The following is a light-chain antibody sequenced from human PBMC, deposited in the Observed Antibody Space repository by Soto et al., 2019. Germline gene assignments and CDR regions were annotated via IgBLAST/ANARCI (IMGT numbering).Light chain of an antibody. CDR3: QQYHSSPWT. J-gene: IGKJ1*01. CDR1: QSVLYSSDNKNY. V-gene: IGKV4-1*01. CDR2: WAS. Sequence: DIVMTQSPDSLAVSLGERATINCKSSQSVLYSSDNKNYLAWYQQTPGQPPKLRIYWASTRESVVPDRFSGSGSGTDFTLTISSLQAEDVAVYFCQQYHSSPWTFGQGTKVEVK.